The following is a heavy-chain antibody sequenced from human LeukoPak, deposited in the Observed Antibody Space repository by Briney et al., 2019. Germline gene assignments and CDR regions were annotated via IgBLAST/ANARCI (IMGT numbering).Heavy chain of an antibody. J-gene: IGHJ5*02. D-gene: IGHD3-10*01. CDR1: GYTFTGYY. V-gene: IGHV1-2*02. CDR2: INPNSGGT. Sequence: GASVKVSCKASGYTFTGYYMHWVRQAPGQGLEWMGWINPNSGGTNYAQKFQGRVTMTRDTSISTAYMELSRLRSDDTAVYYCATNYGSGSYYNWFDPWGQGTLVTVSS. CDR3: ATNYGSGSYYNWFDP.